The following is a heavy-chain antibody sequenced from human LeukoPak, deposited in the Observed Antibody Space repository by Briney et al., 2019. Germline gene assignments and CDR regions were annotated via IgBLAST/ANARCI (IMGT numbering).Heavy chain of an antibody. D-gene: IGHD2-15*01. CDR3: ARGGYCSGGSCYQIADY. CDR1: GGSISSGGYY. Sequence: SQTLSLTCTVSGGSISSGGYYWSWIRQHPGKGLEWIGYTYYSGSTYYNPSLKSRVTISVDTSKNQFSLKLSSVTAADTAVYYCARGGYCSGGSCYQIADYWGQGTLVTVSS. J-gene: IGHJ4*02. V-gene: IGHV4-31*03. CDR2: TYYSGST.